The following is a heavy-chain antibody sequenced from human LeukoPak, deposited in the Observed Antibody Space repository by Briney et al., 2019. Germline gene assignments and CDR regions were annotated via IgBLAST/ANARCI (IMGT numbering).Heavy chain of an antibody. D-gene: IGHD3-22*01. CDR2: INHSGST. CDR1: GGSISSYY. Sequence: SETLSLTCTVSGGSISSYYWSWIRQPPGKGLEWIGEINHSGSTNYNPSLKSRVTISVDTSKNQFSLKLSSVTAADTAVYYCARGPYYDSSGYKIWGQGTMVTVSS. J-gene: IGHJ3*02. CDR3: ARGPYYDSSGYKI. V-gene: IGHV4-34*01.